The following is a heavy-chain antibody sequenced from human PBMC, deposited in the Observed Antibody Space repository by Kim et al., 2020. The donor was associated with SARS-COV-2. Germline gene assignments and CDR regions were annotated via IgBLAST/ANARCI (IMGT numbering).Heavy chain of an antibody. CDR1: GYTFTSYG. J-gene: IGHJ5*02. CDR3: AREGGEMGQKIAAALNWFDP. CDR2: ISAYNGNT. Sequence: ASVKVSCKASGYTFTSYGISWVRQAPGQGLEWMGWISAYNGNTNYAQKLQGRVTMTTDTSTSTAYMELRSLRSDDTAVYYCAREGGEMGQKIAAALNWFDPWGQGTLVTVSS. V-gene: IGHV1-18*04. D-gene: IGHD6-13*01.